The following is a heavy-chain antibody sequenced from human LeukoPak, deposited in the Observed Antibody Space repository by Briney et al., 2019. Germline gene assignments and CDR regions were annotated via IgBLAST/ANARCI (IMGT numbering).Heavy chain of an antibody. CDR2: ISGSGGST. CDR3: AKEASSSSWGPDAFDI. CDR1: GFTFSSYA. D-gene: IGHD6-13*01. V-gene: IGHV3-23*01. J-gene: IGHJ3*02. Sequence: GGSLRLSCAASGFTFSSYAMSWVRQAPGKGLEWVSAISGSGGSTYYADSVKGRFTISRDNSKNTLYLQMNSLRAEDTAVYYCAKEASSSSWGPDAFDIWGQGTMVTVSS.